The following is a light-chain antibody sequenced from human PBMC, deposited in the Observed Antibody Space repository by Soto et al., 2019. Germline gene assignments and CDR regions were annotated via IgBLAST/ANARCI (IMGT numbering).Light chain of an antibody. J-gene: IGKJ1*01. Sequence: EIVLTQSPGTLSLSPGERATLSCRASQSVSNSYLAWYQQKPGQAPRLLIYGASSRATGIPDRFSGSGSGTDFTLTIIRLEPEDFAVYYRQQYGSSPGSFGPGTKVEIK. V-gene: IGKV3-20*01. CDR1: QSVSNSY. CDR3: QQYGSSPGS. CDR2: GAS.